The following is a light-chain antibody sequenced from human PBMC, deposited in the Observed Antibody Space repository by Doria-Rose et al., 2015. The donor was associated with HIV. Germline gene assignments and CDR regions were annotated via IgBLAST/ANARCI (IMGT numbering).Light chain of an antibody. Sequence: DIQVTPSPESLGMSLGERATLNCKSNQSLLYTSKNYLAWYQQKPGQPPKLLIYWASTRQSGVPARFSGSGSGTDFTLTISSLEAEDVAVYYCQQYYDTPSFGPGTTVDIK. CDR3: QQYYDTPS. J-gene: IGKJ3*01. V-gene: IGKV4-1*01. CDR1: QSLLYTSKNY. CDR2: WAS.